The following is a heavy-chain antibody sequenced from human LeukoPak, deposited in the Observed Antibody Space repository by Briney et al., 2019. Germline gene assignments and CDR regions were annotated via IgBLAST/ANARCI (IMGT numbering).Heavy chain of an antibody. CDR2: IYSGGST. CDR1: GFTVSSNY. J-gene: IGHJ4*02. D-gene: IGHD2-15*01. CDR3: ARDKGYCSGGSCAGFDY. Sequence: PGGSLRLSCAASGFTVSSNYMSWVRQAPGKGLEWVSVIYSGGSTYYADSVKGRFTISRDNSKNTLYLQMNSLRAEDTAVYYCARDKGYCSGGSCAGFDYWGQGTLVTVSS. V-gene: IGHV3-66*01.